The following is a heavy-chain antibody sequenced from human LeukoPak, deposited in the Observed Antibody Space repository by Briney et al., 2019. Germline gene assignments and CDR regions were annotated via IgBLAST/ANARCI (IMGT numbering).Heavy chain of an antibody. V-gene: IGHV3-21*01. J-gene: IGHJ6*02. CDR2: ISSSSSYI. CDR1: GFTFSSYG. CDR3: ARGDYGGNPPSFGPGYGMDV. D-gene: IGHD4-23*01. Sequence: GGSLRLTCAASGFTFSSYGMNWVRQAPGKGLEWVSSISSSSSYIYYADSVKGRFTISRDNAKNSLYLQMNSLRAEDTAVYYCARGDYGGNPPSFGPGYGMDVWGQGTTVTVSS.